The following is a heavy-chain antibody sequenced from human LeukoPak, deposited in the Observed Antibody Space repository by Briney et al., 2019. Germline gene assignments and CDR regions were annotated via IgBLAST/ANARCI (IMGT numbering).Heavy chain of an antibody. CDR1: GFTFSSFE. D-gene: IGHD3-10*01. Sequence: GGSLRLSCAASGFTFSSFEMNWVRQAPGKGLEWVSYISSSGRTTYYADSVKGRFTISRDNAKNSLYLQMNSLRVEDTAVYYCARPRSESHYGWGQGTLVTVSS. CDR3: ARPRSESHYG. V-gene: IGHV3-48*03. J-gene: IGHJ4*02. CDR2: ISSSGRTT.